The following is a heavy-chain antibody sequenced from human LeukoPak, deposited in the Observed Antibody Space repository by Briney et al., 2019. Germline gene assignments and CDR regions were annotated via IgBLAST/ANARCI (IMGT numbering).Heavy chain of an antibody. Sequence: SETLSLTCAVYGGSFSGYYWSWIRQPPGKGLEWIGEINHSGSTNYNPSLKSRVTISVDTSKNQFSLKLSSVTAADTAVYYCARGVLSHYDFWSGRNYFDYWGQGTLVTVSS. J-gene: IGHJ4*02. CDR3: ARGVLSHYDFWSGRNYFDY. CDR2: INHSGST. V-gene: IGHV4-34*01. D-gene: IGHD3-3*01. CDR1: GGSFSGYY.